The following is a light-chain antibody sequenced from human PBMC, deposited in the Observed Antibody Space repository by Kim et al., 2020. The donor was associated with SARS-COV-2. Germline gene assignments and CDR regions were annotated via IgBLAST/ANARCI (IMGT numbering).Light chain of an antibody. CDR1: QSISSY. V-gene: IGKV1-39*01. CDR2: AAS. J-gene: IGKJ5*01. Sequence: AAVGDRVIITCRATQSISSYLNCYKQKPGKAPQLLFYAASSLQSGVPPRFSGSGSGTDFTLTISSLQPEDFATYYCQQSYSTLPTFGQGTRLEI. CDR3: QQSYSTLPT.